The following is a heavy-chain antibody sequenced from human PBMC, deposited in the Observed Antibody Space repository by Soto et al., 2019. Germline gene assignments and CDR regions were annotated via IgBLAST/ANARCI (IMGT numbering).Heavy chain of an antibody. CDR1: GDTFSSYS. J-gene: IGHJ6*02. V-gene: IGHV1-69*13. Sequence: SVKVSCKASGDTFSSYSISWVRQAPGQGLEWMGGIVPIFGTTVYAPRLQGRVTITADGPTSTSYMELSGLIFEDTAVYYCAANSLGGGSQGDVWGQGTTVTVSS. CDR2: IVPIFGTT. CDR3: AANSLGGGSQGDV. D-gene: IGHD3-10*01.